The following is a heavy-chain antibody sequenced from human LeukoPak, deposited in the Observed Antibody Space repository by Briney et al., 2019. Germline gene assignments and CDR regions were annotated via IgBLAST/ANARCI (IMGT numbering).Heavy chain of an antibody. CDR2: LFYSGST. CDR3: AREGGRVGVVVPAAIDY. J-gene: IGHJ4*02. CDR1: GGSISSGDCY. V-gene: IGHV4-30-4*01. D-gene: IGHD2-2*01. Sequence: SETLSLTCTVSGGSISSGDCYWSWIRQPPGKGLEWIGYLFYSGSTYYNPYLKSRVTISVDTSKNQFSLRLSSVTAADTAVYYCAREGGRVGVVVPAAIDYWGQGTLVTVSS.